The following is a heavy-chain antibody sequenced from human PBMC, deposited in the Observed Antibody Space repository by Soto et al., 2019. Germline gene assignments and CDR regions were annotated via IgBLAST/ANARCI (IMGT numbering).Heavy chain of an antibody. CDR3: ARGAATVTPGWFDP. CDR1: GYSISSGYY. CDR2: IYHSGST. D-gene: IGHD4-17*01. Sequence: KPSDTLSPTCAVSGYSISSGYYWGWIRQTPGKGLEWIASIYHSGSTYYNPSLKSRVTISVDTSKNQFSLKLTSVTAADTAVYYCARGAATVTPGWFDPWGQGIMVTVSS. V-gene: IGHV4-38-2*01. J-gene: IGHJ5*02.